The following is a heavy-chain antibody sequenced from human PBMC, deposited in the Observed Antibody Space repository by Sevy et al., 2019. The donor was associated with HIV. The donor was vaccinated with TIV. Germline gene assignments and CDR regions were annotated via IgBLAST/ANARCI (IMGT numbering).Heavy chain of an antibody. CDR2: MSYSAFT. Sequence: SETLSLTCTVSADSINTYYYSWIRQPPGGGLEWIGFMSYSAFTNSNPSLKSRVTLSIDTSKNQISLKLTSVTAADTAIYYCASDQGARYFDHWGQGTLVTVSS. CDR1: ADSINTYY. J-gene: IGHJ4*02. V-gene: IGHV4-59*13. CDR3: ASDQGARYFDH.